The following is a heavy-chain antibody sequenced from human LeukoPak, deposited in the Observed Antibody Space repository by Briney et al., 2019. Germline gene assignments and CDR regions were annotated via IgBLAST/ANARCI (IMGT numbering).Heavy chain of an antibody. CDR1: GFTFTNYE. Sequence: GSLRLSCAASGFTFTNYEMNWVRQAPGKGLEWVSYISSSGSSVYYADSVKGRLTISRDNARNSVYLQMNSLRAEDTAVYYCASQWFGDFYFDYWGQGTLVTVSS. V-gene: IGHV3-48*03. D-gene: IGHD3-10*01. CDR3: ASQWFGDFYFDY. CDR2: ISSSGSSV. J-gene: IGHJ4*02.